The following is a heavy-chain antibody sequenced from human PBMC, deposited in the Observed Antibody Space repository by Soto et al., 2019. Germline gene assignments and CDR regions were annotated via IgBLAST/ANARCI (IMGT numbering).Heavy chain of an antibody. CDR3: ARIKFQYYDFWSGYSTWFDP. V-gene: IGHV4-39*01. Sequence: LSLTCTVSGGSISSSSYYWGWIRQPPGKGLEWIGSIYYSGSTYYNPSLKSRVTISVDTSKNQFSLKLSSVTAADTAVYYCARIKFQYYDFWSGYSTWFDPWGQGTLVTVSS. CDR2: IYYSGST. CDR1: GGSISSSSYY. D-gene: IGHD3-3*01. J-gene: IGHJ5*02.